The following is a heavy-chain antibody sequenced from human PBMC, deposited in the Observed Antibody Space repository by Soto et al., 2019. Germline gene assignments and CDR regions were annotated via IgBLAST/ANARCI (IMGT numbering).Heavy chain of an antibody. Sequence: SETLSLTCAVYGGSVTGYYWKWILQPPGKGLEWIGEINHTGGTHYNPSLKSRVTMSVDTSKNQFSRRLRSVTAADTAIYYCATRITVFGLLIPPFDPWGQGTQVTVSS. CDR3: ATRITVFGLLIPPFDP. D-gene: IGHD3-3*01. CDR2: INHTGGT. CDR1: GGSVTGYY. J-gene: IGHJ5*02. V-gene: IGHV4-34*01.